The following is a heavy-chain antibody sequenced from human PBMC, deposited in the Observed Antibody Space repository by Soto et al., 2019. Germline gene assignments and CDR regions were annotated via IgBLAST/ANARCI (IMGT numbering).Heavy chain of an antibody. J-gene: IGHJ4*02. CDR1: GFTFSSYW. CDR3: ARDWGGSSYGYHFDH. CDR2: INSDGSST. V-gene: IGHV3-74*01. Sequence: GGSLRLSCAASGFTFSSYWMHWVRQAPGKGLVWVSRINSDGSSTSYADSVKGRFTISRDNAKNTLYLQMNGLRAEDTAVYYCARDWGGSSYGYHFDHWGQGTLVTVSS. D-gene: IGHD5-18*01.